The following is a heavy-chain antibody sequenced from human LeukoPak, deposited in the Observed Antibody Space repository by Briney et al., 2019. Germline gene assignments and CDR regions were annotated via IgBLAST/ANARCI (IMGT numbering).Heavy chain of an antibody. CDR3: ARPELGMVRSGAFDI. Sequence: GESLKISCKGSGYTFSNYWIGWVRQMPGKGLEWMGIIYPGDSHTRYSPSFQGQVTVSADKSISTAYLQWSSLKASDTAMYYCARPELGMVRSGAFDIWGQGTMVTVSS. CDR1: GYTFSNYW. V-gene: IGHV5-51*01. J-gene: IGHJ3*02. D-gene: IGHD7-27*01. CDR2: IYPGDSHT.